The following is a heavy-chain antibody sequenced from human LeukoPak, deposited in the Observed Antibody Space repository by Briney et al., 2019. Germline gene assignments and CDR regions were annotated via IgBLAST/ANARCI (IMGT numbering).Heavy chain of an antibody. V-gene: IGHV3-43D*03. D-gene: IGHD2-2*01. Sequence: GGSLRLSCAASGFTFDDYAMHWLRHAPAKGQEWVSLISWDGGSTYYADSVKGRFTISRDNSKNSLYLQMNSLRAEDTGLYYCAKDTLGYCSSTSCYELDYWGQGTLVTVSS. J-gene: IGHJ4*02. CDR3: AKDTLGYCSSTSCYELDY. CDR1: GFTFDDYA. CDR2: ISWDGGST.